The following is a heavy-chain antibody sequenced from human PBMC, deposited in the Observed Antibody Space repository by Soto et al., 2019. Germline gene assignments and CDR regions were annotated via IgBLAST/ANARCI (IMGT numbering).Heavy chain of an antibody. CDR1: GDSVSRSSAA. Sequence: KQSQTLSLTCAISGDSVSRSSAAWNWIRQSPSRGLEWLGRTYYRSKWHNDYAVSVKSRITINPDTSKNEITLQLNSVTPEDTAVYYCARDGGPNWGFGYWGQGTLVTVSS. CDR2: TYYRSKWHN. D-gene: IGHD7-27*01. J-gene: IGHJ4*02. CDR3: ARDGGPNWGFGY. V-gene: IGHV6-1*01.